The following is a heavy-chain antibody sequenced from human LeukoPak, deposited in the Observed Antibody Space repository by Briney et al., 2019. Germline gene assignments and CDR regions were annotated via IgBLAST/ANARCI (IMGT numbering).Heavy chain of an antibody. CDR1: GFTVSSNY. CDR2: IYSGGST. D-gene: IGHD3-3*01. CDR3: ARSWEWPRFFGY. V-gene: IGHV3-66*01. J-gene: IGHJ4*02. Sequence: GGSLRLSCAASGFTVSSNYMSWVRQAPGKGLEWVSVIYSGGSTYYADSVKGRFTISRDNSKNTLYLQMNSLRAEDTAVYYCARSWEWPRFFGYWGQGTLVTVSS.